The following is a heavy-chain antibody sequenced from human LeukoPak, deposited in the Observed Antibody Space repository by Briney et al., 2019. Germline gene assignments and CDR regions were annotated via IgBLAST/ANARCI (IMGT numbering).Heavy chain of an antibody. CDR2: ISHTAST. CDR3: ARTSVGAPLGWFDP. Sequence: SETLSLTCTVSGGSMSHHWSWIRQSPGKGLEWIGYISHTASTNYNPSLKSRVTLSIDTSKNQFSLKLSSVTAADTAVYYCARTSVGAPLGWFDPWGQGTLVTVSS. CDR1: GGSMSHH. D-gene: IGHD1-26*01. J-gene: IGHJ5*02. V-gene: IGHV4-59*11.